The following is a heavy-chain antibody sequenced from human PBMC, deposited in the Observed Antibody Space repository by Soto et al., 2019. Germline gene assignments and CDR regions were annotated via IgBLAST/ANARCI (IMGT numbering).Heavy chain of an antibody. V-gene: IGHV1-69*13. CDR1: GGTFSSYA. CDR3: AREGGDTAMAPFDY. J-gene: IGHJ4*02. CDR2: IIPIFGTA. Sequence: SVKVSCKASGGTFSSYAISCVRQAPGQGLEWMGGIIPIFGTANYAQKFQGRVTITADESTSTAYMELSSLRSEDTAVYYCAREGGDTAMAPFDYWGQGTLVTVSS. D-gene: IGHD5-18*01.